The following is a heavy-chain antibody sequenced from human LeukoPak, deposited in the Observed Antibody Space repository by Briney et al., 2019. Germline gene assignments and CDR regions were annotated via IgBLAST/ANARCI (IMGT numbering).Heavy chain of an antibody. Sequence: PSETLSLTCAVYGGSFSGYYWSWIRQPPGKGLEWIGEINHSGSTNYNPSLKSRVTISVDTSKNQFSLNLSSVTAADTAVYFCARSKYNFGRFDYWGQGTLVTVSS. J-gene: IGHJ4*02. V-gene: IGHV4-34*01. CDR2: INHSGST. D-gene: IGHD5-18*01. CDR1: GGSFSGYY. CDR3: ARSKYNFGRFDY.